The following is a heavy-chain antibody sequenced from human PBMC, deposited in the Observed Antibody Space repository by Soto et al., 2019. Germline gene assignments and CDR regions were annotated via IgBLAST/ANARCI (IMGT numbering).Heavy chain of an antibody. V-gene: IGHV4-39*07. CDR1: GGSISSSSYY. Sequence: SETLSLTCTVSGGSISSSSYYWGWIRQPPGKGLEWIGSIYYSGSTYYNPSLKSRVTISVDTSKNQFSLKLSSVTAADTAVYYCARRWGFTFDYWGQGTLVTVSS. CDR2: IYYSGST. CDR3: ARRWGFTFDY. J-gene: IGHJ4*02. D-gene: IGHD1-26*01.